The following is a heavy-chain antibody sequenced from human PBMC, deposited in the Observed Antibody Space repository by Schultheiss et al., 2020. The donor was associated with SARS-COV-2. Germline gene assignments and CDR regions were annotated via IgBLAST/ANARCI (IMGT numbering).Heavy chain of an antibody. J-gene: IGHJ2*01. Sequence: ASVKVSCKASGGTFSSYAISWVRQAPGQGLEWMGWISTYNGNTNYAQKLQGRVTMTTDTSTSTAYMELSSLRSEDTAVYYCARQLNGDYEGAGCFDLWGRGTLVTVSS. D-gene: IGHD4-17*01. CDR1: GGTFSSYA. CDR2: ISTYNGNT. V-gene: IGHV1-18*01. CDR3: ARQLNGDYEGAGCFDL.